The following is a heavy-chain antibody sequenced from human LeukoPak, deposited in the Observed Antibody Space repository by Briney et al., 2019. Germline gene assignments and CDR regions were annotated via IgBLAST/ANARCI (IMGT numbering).Heavy chain of an antibody. Sequence: GGSLRLSCAASGFTFSTYWMHWVRQVPGKGLEWVSSISSSSSYIYYADSVKGRFTISRDNAKNSLYLQMNSLRAEDTAVYYCAELGITMIGGVWGKGTTVTISS. J-gene: IGHJ6*04. CDR1: GFTFSTYW. CDR2: ISSSSSYI. D-gene: IGHD3-10*02. V-gene: IGHV3-21*01. CDR3: AELGITMIGGV.